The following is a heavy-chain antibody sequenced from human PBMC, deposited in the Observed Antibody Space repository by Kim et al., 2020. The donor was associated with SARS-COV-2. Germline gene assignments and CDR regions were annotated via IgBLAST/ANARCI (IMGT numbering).Heavy chain of an antibody. J-gene: IGHJ4*02. D-gene: IGHD5-18*01. V-gene: IGHV6-1*01. CDR3: AREVDTAMAEHFDY. Sequence: AVSVKSRITINPDTSKNQFSLQLNSVTPEDTAVYYCAREVDTAMAEHFDYWGQGTLVTVSS.